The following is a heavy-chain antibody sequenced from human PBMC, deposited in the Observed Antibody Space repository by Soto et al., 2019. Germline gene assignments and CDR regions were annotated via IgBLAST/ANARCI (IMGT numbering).Heavy chain of an antibody. Sequence: GYLSLSGTASGFTVSRAYMTWVRQAPGKGLEWVSVIYSAGNTYYADSVKGRFTISRDNSRNTVYLQMNSLRAEDTAIYYCARDSRYVGDNYGLDHWGQGSLVSVS. CDR1: GFTVSRAY. CDR3: ARDSRYVGDNYGLDH. J-gene: IGHJ4*02. D-gene: IGHD3-16*01. CDR2: IYSAGNT. V-gene: IGHV3-53*01.